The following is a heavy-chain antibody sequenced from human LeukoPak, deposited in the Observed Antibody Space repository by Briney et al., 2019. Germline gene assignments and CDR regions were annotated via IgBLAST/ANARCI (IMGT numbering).Heavy chain of an antibody. CDR2: IKQDGSEK. J-gene: IGHJ6*02. D-gene: IGHD1-1*01. Sequence: QSGGSLRLSCADSGFTFSSYWMSWVRQAPGKGLEWVANIKQDGSEKYYVDSVKGRFTISRDNAKNSLYLQMNSLRAEDTAVYYCARVNSGVTYRPGRTETTYYGTDVWGQGTTVTVSS. CDR1: GFTFSSYW. V-gene: IGHV3-7*04. CDR3: ARVNSGVTYRPGRTETTYYGTDV.